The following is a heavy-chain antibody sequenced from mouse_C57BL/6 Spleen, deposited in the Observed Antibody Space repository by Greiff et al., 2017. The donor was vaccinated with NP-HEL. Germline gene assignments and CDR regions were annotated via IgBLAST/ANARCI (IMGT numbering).Heavy chain of an antibody. CDR1: GFTFSSYG. D-gene: IGHD2-5*01. CDR3: ARRDYSTPMDD. Sequence: EVQRVESGGDLVKPGGSLKLSCAASGFTFSSYGMSWVRQTPDQRLEWVATISSGGSYTYYPDSVKGRFTISRDNAKNTLYLQMSSLKSEDTAMYYCARRDYSTPMDDWGQGTSVTVSS. CDR2: ISSGGSYT. V-gene: IGHV5-6*01. J-gene: IGHJ4*01.